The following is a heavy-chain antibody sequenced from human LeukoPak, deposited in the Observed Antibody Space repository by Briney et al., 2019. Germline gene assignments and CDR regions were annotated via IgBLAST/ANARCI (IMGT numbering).Heavy chain of an antibody. CDR3: ARLSEDYYYYYMDV. J-gene: IGHJ6*03. Sequence: ASVKVSFKASGYTFTSYGISWVRQAPGQGLEWMGWISAYNGNTNYAQKLQGRVTMTTDTSTSTAYMELRSLRSDDTAVYYCARLSEDYYYYYMDVWGKGTTVTVSS. V-gene: IGHV1-18*01. CDR2: ISAYNGNT. CDR1: GYTFTSYG.